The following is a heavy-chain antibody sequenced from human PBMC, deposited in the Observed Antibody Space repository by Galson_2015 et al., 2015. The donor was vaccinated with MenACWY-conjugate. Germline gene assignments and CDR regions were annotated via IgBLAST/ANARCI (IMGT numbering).Heavy chain of an antibody. CDR2: FSGSGGDT. J-gene: IGHJ4*02. CDR3: AKGGGGGTYRSFDY. Sequence: SLRLSCAASGFTFSNYAMSWVRQAPGKGLEWVSTFSGSGGDTYYADSAKGRFTSSRDNSKNTLYLQMNSLRAEDTAVYYCAKGGGGGTYRSFDYWGQGALVTVSS. D-gene: IGHD1-26*01. V-gene: IGHV3-23*01. CDR1: GFTFSNYA.